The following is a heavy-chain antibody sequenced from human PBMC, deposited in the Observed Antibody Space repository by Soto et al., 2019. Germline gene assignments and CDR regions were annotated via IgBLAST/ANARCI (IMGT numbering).Heavy chain of an antibody. D-gene: IGHD3-10*01. CDR3: AREELVGGWY. CDR2: ISSSSSYI. V-gene: IGHV3-21*01. CDR1: GFTFSSYS. Sequence: EVQLVESGGGLVKPGGSLRLSCAASGFTFSSYSMNWVRQAPGKGLEWVSSISSSSSYIYYADSVKGRFTISRDNAKNSPYLQMNSLSAEDTAVYYCAREELVGGWYWGQGTLVTVSS. J-gene: IGHJ4*02.